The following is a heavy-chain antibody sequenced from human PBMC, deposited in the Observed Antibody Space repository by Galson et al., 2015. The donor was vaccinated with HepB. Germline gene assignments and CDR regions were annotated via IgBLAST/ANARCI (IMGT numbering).Heavy chain of an antibody. CDR2: FDPEDGET. J-gene: IGHJ4*02. V-gene: IGHV1-24*01. D-gene: IGHD6-13*01. CDR3: ATTIAAAGTNWVAVKLGY. Sequence: CKVSGYTLTELSMHWVRQAPGKGLEWMGGFDPEDGETIYAQKFQGRVTTTEDTSTDTAYMELSSLRSEDTAVYYCATTIAAAGTNWVAVKLGYWGQGTLVTVSS. CDR1: GYTLTELS.